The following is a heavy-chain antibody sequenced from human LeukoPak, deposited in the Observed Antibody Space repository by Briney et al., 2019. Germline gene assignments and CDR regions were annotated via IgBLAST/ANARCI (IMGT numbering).Heavy chain of an antibody. CDR3: ARDIGGAGY. CDR2: IYYSGST. Sequence: PSETLSLTCTVSGGSISSSSYYWGWIRQPPGKGLEWTGSIYYSGSTYYNPSLKSRVTISVDTSKNQFSLKLSSVTAADTAVYYCARDIGGAGYWGQGTLVTVSS. V-gene: IGHV4-39*07. J-gene: IGHJ4*02. CDR1: GGSISSSSYY. D-gene: IGHD6-19*01.